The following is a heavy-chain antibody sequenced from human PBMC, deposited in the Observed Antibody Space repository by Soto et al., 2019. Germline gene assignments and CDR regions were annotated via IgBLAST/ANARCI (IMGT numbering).Heavy chain of an antibody. CDR3: ARDVIAAAGTAG. J-gene: IGHJ4*02. Sequence: SVKVSCKASGGTFSCYAISCVQQAPGQGLEWMGGIIPIFGTANYAQKFQGRVTITADESTSTAYMELSSLRSEDTAVYYCARDVIAAAGTAGWGQGTLVTVS. CDR2: IIPIFGTA. V-gene: IGHV1-69*13. D-gene: IGHD6-13*01. CDR1: GGTFSCYA.